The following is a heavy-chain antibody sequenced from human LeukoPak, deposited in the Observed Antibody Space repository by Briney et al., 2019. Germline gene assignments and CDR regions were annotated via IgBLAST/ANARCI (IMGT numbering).Heavy chain of an antibody. J-gene: IGHJ4*02. CDR2: IYTSGST. V-gene: IGHV4-4*07. CDR3: AREAVAYYYGSGSYWPYDY. Sequence: SETLSLTCTVSGGSISSYYWSWIRQPAGKGLEWIGRIYTSGSTNYNPSLKSRVTMSVDTSKNQFSLKLSSVTAADTAVYYCAREAVAYYYGSGSYWPYDYWGQETLVTVSS. CDR1: GGSISSYY. D-gene: IGHD3-10*01.